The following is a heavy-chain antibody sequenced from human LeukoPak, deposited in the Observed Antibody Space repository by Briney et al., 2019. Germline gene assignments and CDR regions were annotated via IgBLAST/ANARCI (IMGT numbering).Heavy chain of an antibody. J-gene: IGHJ4*02. CDR1: GLTFGNYG. V-gene: IGHV3-23*01. CDR2: IGGGGSTT. D-gene: IGHD3-10*01. Sequence: PGGSLRLSCVASGLTFGNYGMNWVRQAPGKGLEWVSSIGGGGSTTYYADSVRGRSTISRDNSKNSMYLQMSSLRAEDTAIYYCAEVESSYCRIWGQGTLVTVSS. CDR3: AEVESSYCRI.